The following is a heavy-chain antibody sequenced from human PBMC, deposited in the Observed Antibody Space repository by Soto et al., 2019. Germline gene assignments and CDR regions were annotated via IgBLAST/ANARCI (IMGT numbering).Heavy chain of an antibody. CDR1: GGSISSSSYY. J-gene: IGHJ4*02. V-gene: IGHV4-39*01. CDR2: IYYSGST. D-gene: IGHD3-10*01. CDR3: ARWAGPAGSLFDY. Sequence: SETLSLTCTVSGGSISSSSYYWGWIRQPPGKGLEWIGSIYYSGSTYYNPSLKSRVTISVDTSKNQFSLKLSSVTAADTAVYYCARWAGPAGSLFDYWGQGTLVTVSS.